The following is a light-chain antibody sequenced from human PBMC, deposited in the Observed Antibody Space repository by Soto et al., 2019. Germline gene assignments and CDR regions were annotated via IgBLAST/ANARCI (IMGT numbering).Light chain of an antibody. J-gene: IGLJ2*01. V-gene: IGLV2-11*01. Sequence: QSVLTQPRSVSGSPGQSVTISCTGTSRDVGGYDYVSWYQQHPGKAPKLMIYDVTKRPSGVPDRFSGSKSGNTASLTISGLQAEDEADYYCCSYGGSYNVVFGGWTKLTVL. CDR1: SRDVGGYDY. CDR3: CSYGGSYNVV. CDR2: DVT.